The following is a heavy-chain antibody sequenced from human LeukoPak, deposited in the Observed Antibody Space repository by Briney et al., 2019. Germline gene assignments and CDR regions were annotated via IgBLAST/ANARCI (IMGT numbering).Heavy chain of an antibody. J-gene: IGHJ4*02. Sequence: PGGSLRLSCAASGFTFSSYEMNWVRQAPGKGLEWVSYISSSGSTIYYADSVKGRFTISRDNAKNSLYLQMNSLRAEDTAVYYCARDKALRGWYPDYFDYWGQGTLVTVSS. CDR3: ARDKALRGWYPDYFDY. V-gene: IGHV3-48*03. CDR1: GFTFSSYE. CDR2: ISSSGSTI. D-gene: IGHD3-10*01.